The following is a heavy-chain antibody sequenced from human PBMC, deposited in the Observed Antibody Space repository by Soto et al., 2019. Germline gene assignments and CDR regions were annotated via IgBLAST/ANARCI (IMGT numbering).Heavy chain of an antibody. Sequence: PGESLKISCKGSGYSFTTHWIGWVRQMPGKGLEWMGIIYPGDSDTRYSPSFQGQVTISADKSISTAYLQWSSLKASDTAMYYCASGRSDIVATVVYYGMDVWGQGTTVTVSS. CDR2: IYPGDSDT. D-gene: IGHD5-12*01. CDR1: GYSFTTHW. CDR3: ASGRSDIVATVVYYGMDV. V-gene: IGHV5-51*01. J-gene: IGHJ6*02.